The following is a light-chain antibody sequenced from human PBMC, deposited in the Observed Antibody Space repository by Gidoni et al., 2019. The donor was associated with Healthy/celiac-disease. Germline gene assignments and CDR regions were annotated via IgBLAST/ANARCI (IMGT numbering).Light chain of an antibody. CDR1: QSVSSN. Sequence: EIVMPQSLATLSVSPGERATLSCTASQSVSSNLAWYQQKPGQAPRLLIYGASTRSTGIPARFSGSGSGTEFTLTISSLQSEDFAVYYCQQYNNWPPWTFGQGTKVEIK. CDR2: GAS. J-gene: IGKJ1*01. V-gene: IGKV3-15*01. CDR3: QQYNNWPPWT.